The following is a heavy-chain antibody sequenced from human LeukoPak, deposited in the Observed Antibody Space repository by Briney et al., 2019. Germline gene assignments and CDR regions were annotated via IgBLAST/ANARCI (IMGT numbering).Heavy chain of an antibody. D-gene: IGHD2/OR15-2a*01. CDR3: ARDLLPDAFDI. J-gene: IGHJ3*02. CDR2: IYYSGST. CDR1: GGSISSSSYY. Sequence: RSSETLSLTCTASGGSISSSSYYWGWIRQPPGKGLEWIGSIYYSGSTYYNPSLKSRVTISVDTSKNQFSLKLSSVTAADTAVYYCARDLLPDAFDIWGQGTMVTVSS. V-gene: IGHV4-39*02.